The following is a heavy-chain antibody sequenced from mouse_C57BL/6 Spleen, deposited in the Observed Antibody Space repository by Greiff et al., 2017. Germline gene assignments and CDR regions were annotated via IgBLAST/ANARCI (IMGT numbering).Heavy chain of an antibody. V-gene: IGHV5-6*01. J-gene: IGHJ1*03. CDR3: ARHEDDYGRYFDV. CDR1: GFTFSSYG. D-gene: IGHD2-4*01. Sequence: EVKLMESGGDLVKPGGSLKLSCAASGFTFSSYGMSWVRQTPDKRLEWVATISSGGSYTYYPDSVKGRFTISRDNAKNTLYLQMSSLKSEDTAMYYCARHEDDYGRYFDVWGTGTTVTVSS. CDR2: ISSGGSYT.